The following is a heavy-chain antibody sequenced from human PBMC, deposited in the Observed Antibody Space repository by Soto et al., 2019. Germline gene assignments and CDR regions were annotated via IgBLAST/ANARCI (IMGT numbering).Heavy chain of an antibody. J-gene: IGHJ3*02. V-gene: IGHV1-18*01. D-gene: IGHD3-3*01. Sequence: ASVKVSCKASGYTFTSYGISWVRQAPGQGLEWMGWISAYNGNTNYAQKLQGRVTMTTDTSTSTAYMELRSLRSDDTAVYYCARDEPYDFWSGRGAFDIWGQGTMVT. CDR2: ISAYNGNT. CDR3: ARDEPYDFWSGRGAFDI. CDR1: GYTFTSYG.